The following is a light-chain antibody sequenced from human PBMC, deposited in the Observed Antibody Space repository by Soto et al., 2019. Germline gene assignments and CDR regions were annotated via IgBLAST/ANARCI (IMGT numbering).Light chain of an antibody. Sequence: DIQMTQSPASLSASVGDRVTITCQASQDISLYLNWYQQKPGKAPKLLIYDASHLETGVPSRFSGSGSGTEFTSTISNLQSEDFATYFCQQYDNLRLSFGGGTKVEIK. V-gene: IGKV1-33*01. CDR2: DAS. CDR1: QDISLY. CDR3: QQYDNLRLS. J-gene: IGKJ4*01.